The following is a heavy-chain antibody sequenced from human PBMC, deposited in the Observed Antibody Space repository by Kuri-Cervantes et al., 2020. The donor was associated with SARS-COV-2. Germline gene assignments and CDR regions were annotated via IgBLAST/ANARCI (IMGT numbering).Heavy chain of an antibody. V-gene: IGHV3-30-3*01. J-gene: IGHJ4*02. CDR1: GFTFSSYA. Sequence: GGSLRLSCAAYGFTFSSYAMHWVRQAPGKGLEWVAVISYDGSNKYYADSVKGRFTISRDNSKNTLYLQMNSLRAEDTAVYYCARDIGMATNRGLDYWGQGTLVTVSS. CDR2: ISYDGSNK. CDR3: ARDIGMATNRGLDY. D-gene: IGHD5-24*01.